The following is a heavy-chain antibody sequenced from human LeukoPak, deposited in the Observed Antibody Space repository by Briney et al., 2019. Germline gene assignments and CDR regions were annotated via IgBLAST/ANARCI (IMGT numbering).Heavy chain of an antibody. D-gene: IGHD6-19*01. J-gene: IGHJ5*02. CDR2: IYYSGST. V-gene: IGHV4-59*08. CDR3: ARQTSGYSSGWFDP. CDR1: GGSLSSYY. Sequence: SETLSLTCTVSGGSLSSYYWSWIRQPPGKGLEWIGYIYYSGSTNYNPSLKSRVTISVDTSKNQFSLKLSSVTAADTAVYYCARQTSGYSSGWFDPWGQGTLVTVSS.